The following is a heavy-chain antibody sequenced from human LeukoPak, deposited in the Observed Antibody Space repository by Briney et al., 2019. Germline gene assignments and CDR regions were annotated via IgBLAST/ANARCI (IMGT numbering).Heavy chain of an antibody. D-gene: IGHD3-22*01. Sequence: GGSLRLSCAASGFTFSSYGMHWVRQAPGKGLEWVACIRYDGTNTHYADSVKGRFTISRDNSKNTLYLQMNSLRAEDTAVYYSAKDAEYYDSSGYWGLNYFDYWGQGTLVTVSS. CDR3: AKDAEYYDSSGYWGLNYFDY. V-gene: IGHV3-30*02. CDR2: IRYDGTNT. J-gene: IGHJ4*02. CDR1: GFTFSSYG.